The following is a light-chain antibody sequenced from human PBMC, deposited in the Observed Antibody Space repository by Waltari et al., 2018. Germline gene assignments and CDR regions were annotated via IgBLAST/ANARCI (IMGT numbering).Light chain of an antibody. CDR3: HSRDASGVGGS. CDR1: SLRSYY. J-gene: IGLJ2*01. V-gene: IGLV3-19*01. CDR2: GNN. Sequence: SSERTQDPTVSVAMGQTVRITCQGDSLRSYYASWYQQRPGQAPILVFSGNNNRPSGVPDRFSGSSSDNTAVLTITGAQAEDEASYYCHSRDASGVGGSFGGGTKLTVL.